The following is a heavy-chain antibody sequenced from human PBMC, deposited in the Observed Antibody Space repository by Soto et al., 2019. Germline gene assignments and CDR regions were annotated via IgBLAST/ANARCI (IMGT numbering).Heavy chain of an antibody. CDR2: IIPIFGTA. Sequence: SVKVFCKASGGTFSSYAISWVRQAPGQGLEWMGGIIPIFGTANYAQKFQGRVTITADESTSTAYMELSSLRSEDTAVYYCARSDGYSLTPDYWGQGTLVTVS. D-gene: IGHD4-4*01. CDR3: ARSDGYSLTPDY. V-gene: IGHV1-69*13. J-gene: IGHJ4*02. CDR1: GGTFSSYA.